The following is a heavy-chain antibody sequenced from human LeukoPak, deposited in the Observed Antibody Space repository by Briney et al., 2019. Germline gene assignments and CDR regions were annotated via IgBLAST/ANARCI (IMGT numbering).Heavy chain of an antibody. CDR1: KCTFSNYG. V-gene: IGHV3-30*18. J-gene: IGHJ4*02. Sequence: PGGALTLSCAASKCTFSNYGRHWVRQAPAKGREGVAVISSDGSNKYYADSVKGRFTISRDNSKNTLYLQMNSLRAEDTAVYYCAKCPSGVLRYFAPIDYWGQGTLVTVSS. CDR3: AKCPSGVLRYFAPIDY. D-gene: IGHD3-9*01. CDR2: ISSDGSNK.